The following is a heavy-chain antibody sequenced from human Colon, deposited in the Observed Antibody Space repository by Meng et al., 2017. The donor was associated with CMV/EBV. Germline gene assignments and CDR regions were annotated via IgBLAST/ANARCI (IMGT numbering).Heavy chain of an antibody. V-gene: IGHV1-2*02. CDR1: GYTFTANH. Sequence: QVQLVQSGTEVKKPGASVKVSCKTSGYTFTANHLQWVRQAPGQGLEWMGWIYPQDGGTYFAQKFQDRVTLTRDTSITTAYMELSGLTSDDTAIYYCVRESWYFDFWGEGTLVTVSS. CDR2: IYPQDGGT. D-gene: IGHD6-13*01. CDR3: VRESWYFDF. J-gene: IGHJ4*02.